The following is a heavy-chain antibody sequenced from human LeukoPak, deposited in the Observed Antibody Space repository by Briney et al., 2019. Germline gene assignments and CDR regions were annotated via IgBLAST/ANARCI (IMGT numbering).Heavy chain of an antibody. CDR1: GGSFSGYY. CDR3: ARDGRGVGYFDWYYFDY. D-gene: IGHD3-9*01. J-gene: IGHJ4*02. V-gene: IGHV4-34*01. Sequence: SETLSLTCAVYGGSFSGYYWSWIRQPPGKGLEWIGEINHSGSTNYNPSLKSRVTISVDTSKNQFSLKLSSVTAADTAVYYCARDGRGVGYFDWYYFDYWGQGTLVTVSS. CDR2: INHSGST.